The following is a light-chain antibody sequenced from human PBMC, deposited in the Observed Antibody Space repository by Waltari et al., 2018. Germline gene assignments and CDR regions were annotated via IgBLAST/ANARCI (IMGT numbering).Light chain of an antibody. V-gene: IGKV1-9*01. Sequence: DIQLTQSPSFLSASVGDRVTNTCRASQGISSYLAWYQQKPGKAPKLLIYAASTLQSGVPSRFIGSGSGTEFTVTISRLQPEDFATYYCQQLNSYPLTFGGGTKVEI. CDR2: AAS. CDR3: QQLNSYPLT. CDR1: QGISSY. J-gene: IGKJ4*01.